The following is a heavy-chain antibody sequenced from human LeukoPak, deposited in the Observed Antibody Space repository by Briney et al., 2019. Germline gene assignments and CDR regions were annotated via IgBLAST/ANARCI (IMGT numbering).Heavy chain of an antibody. CDR2: INSDGSST. V-gene: IGHV3-74*01. D-gene: IGHD3-10*01. CDR3: AKGYYGSGSYGWFDY. J-gene: IGHJ4*02. Sequence: GGSLRLSCAAPGFTFSDYWMHWVRQGPGKGLMWVSRINSDGSSTTYADSLKGRFTISRDNSKNTLFLHMNSLRAEDTAVYSCAKGYYGSGSYGWFDYWGQGTLVTVSS. CDR1: GFTFSDYW.